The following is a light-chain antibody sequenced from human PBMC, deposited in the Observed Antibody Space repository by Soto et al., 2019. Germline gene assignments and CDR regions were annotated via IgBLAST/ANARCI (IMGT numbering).Light chain of an antibody. CDR1: SSDVGAYNY. V-gene: IGLV2-14*01. J-gene: IGLJ2*01. CDR3: SSYTSSNRVV. CDR2: EVS. Sequence: QSALTQPASVSGSPGQSITISCTGTSSDVGAYNYVSWYQQHPGKAPKLMIYEVSNRFSGVSNRFSGSKSANTASLTISGLQADDAAEYYCSSYTSSNRVVFGGGTQLTVL.